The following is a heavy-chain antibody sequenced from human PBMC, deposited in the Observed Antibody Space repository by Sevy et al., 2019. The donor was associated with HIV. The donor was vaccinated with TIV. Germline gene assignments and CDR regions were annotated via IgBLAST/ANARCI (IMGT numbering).Heavy chain of an antibody. CDR3: VRAGAFGTYDS. CDR2: IKGDGSEK. V-gene: IGHV3-7*01. Sequence: GGSLRLSCAASEFNFNKYGMRWVRQAPGKGLEYVASIKGDGSEKYYMHSVKGRFTISRDNAENSVYLQMNSLRAEDTAVYHCVRAGAFGTYDSWGQGTLVTVSS. J-gene: IGHJ4*02. D-gene: IGHD3-10*01. CDR1: EFNFNKYG.